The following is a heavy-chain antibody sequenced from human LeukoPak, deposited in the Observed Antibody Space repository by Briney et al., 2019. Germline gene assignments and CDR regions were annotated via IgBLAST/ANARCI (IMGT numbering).Heavy chain of an antibody. CDR1: GGSISSGDYY. J-gene: IGHJ6*02. CDR2: IYYSGST. D-gene: IGHD2-8*01. CDR3: ARVLYYGLGMDV. Sequence: SQTLSLTCTVSGGSISSGDYYWSWIRQPPGKGLEWIGYIYYSGSTYYNPSLKSRVTISVDTSKNQFSLKLSSVTAAHTAVYYCARVLYYGLGMDVWGQGNTVTVSS. V-gene: IGHV4-30-4*01.